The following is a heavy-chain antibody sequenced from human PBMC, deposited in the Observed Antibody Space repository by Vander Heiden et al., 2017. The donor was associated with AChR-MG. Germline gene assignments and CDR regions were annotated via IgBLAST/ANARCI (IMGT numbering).Heavy chain of an antibody. CDR2: IYHSGST. Sequence: QLQLQESGSGLVKPSQTLSLTRAVSGGSITSGCYSWSWIRQPPGKGLEWGYIYHSGSTYYNPSLKSRVTISVDRSKNQFSLKLSSVTAADTAVYYCARGNDILTGYFGKVGYFDYWGQGTLVTVSS. D-gene: IGHD3-9*01. CDR3: ARGNDILTGYFGKVGYFDY. V-gene: IGHV4-30-2*01. CDR1: GGSITSGCYS. J-gene: IGHJ4*02.